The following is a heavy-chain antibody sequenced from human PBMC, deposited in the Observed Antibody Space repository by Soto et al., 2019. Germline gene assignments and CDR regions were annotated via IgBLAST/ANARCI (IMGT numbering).Heavy chain of an antibody. V-gene: IGHV1-24*01. J-gene: IGHJ4*02. D-gene: IGHD3-22*01. CDR2: FDPEDGET. Sequence: QVQLVQSGAEVKKPGASVKVSCKVSGYTLTELSMHWVQQAPGKGLEWMGGFDPEDGETIYAQKFQGRVTLTEDTSTDTAYMERSSLRSEDPAVYYCATDLFPLDSSGYAPSYYWGQGTLVPVSS. CDR1: GYTLTELS. CDR3: ATDLFPLDSSGYAPSYY.